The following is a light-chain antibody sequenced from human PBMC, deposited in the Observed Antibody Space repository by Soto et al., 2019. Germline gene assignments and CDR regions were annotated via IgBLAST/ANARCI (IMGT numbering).Light chain of an antibody. CDR2: RNS. J-gene: IGLJ1*01. V-gene: IGLV1-40*01. Sequence: QSVLTQPPSVSGAPGQRVTISCTGSSSNIGTGYDAHWYQQVPGTAPKLLIYRNSNRPSGVPDRFSGSKSGTSASLAITGLQAEDEADHYCQSYDSRLSGYVFGNGTKVTV. CDR3: QSYDSRLSGYV. CDR1: SSNIGTGYD.